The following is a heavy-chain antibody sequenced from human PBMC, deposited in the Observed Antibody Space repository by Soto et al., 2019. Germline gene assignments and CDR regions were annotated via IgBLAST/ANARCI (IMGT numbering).Heavy chain of an antibody. CDR1: GGSVSSGSYY. J-gene: IGHJ5*02. CDR3: ARGEYGDTNWFDP. D-gene: IGHD4-17*01. V-gene: IGHV4-61*01. Sequence: SETLSLTCTVSGGSVSSGSYYWTWIRQPPGKGLEWLGYIYYSGSTNYNPSLKSRVTISVDTSKNQFSLKLRSVTVADTAVYYCARGEYGDTNWFDPWGQGTLVTVSS. CDR2: IYYSGST.